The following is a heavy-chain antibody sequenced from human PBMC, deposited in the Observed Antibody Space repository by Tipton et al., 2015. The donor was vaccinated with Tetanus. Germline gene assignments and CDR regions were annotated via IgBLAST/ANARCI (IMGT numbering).Heavy chain of an antibody. CDR3: ARHEGVGIVGSYFDV. Sequence: TLSLTCTVSRGSITPYYWSWIRQSSGKGLEWIGYIYHSGSTNYNPSLKSRVTISVDTSKNQFSLNLNSVTAADTAVYYCARHEGVGIVGSYFDVWGHGTMVTVSA. CDR2: IYHSGST. CDR1: RGSITPYY. J-gene: IGHJ3*01. V-gene: IGHV4-59*08. D-gene: IGHD1-26*01.